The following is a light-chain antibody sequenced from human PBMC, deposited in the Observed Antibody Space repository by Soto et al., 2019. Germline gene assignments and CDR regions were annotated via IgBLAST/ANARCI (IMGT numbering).Light chain of an antibody. CDR2: GAS. Sequence: EVVVTQSPATLSVSPGERVTLSCRASQSVSSYLAWYQQKPGQAPRLLIYGASTRVTGIPTRFSGSGSGTEFTLTISSLQSEDFAVYHCQHYYNWPRTFGQGTKLEIK. CDR1: QSVSSY. V-gene: IGKV3-15*01. CDR3: QHYYNWPRT. J-gene: IGKJ2*01.